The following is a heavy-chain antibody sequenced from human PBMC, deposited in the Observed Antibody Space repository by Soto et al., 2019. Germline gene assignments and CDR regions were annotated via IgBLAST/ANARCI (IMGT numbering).Heavy chain of an antibody. J-gene: IGHJ6*02. D-gene: IGHD3-9*01. CDR1: GYTFTSYG. CDR3: ASLLRYFDWLPAPYGMDV. CDR2: ISAYNGNT. Sequence: GASVKVSCKASGYTFTSYGISWVRQAPGQGLEWMGWISAYNGNTNYAQKLQGGVTMTTDTSMSTAYMELRSLGSDDTAVYYCASLLRYFDWLPAPYGMDVWGQGTTVTVSS. V-gene: IGHV1-18*01.